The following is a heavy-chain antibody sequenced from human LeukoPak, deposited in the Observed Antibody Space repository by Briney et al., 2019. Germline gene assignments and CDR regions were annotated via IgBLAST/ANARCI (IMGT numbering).Heavy chain of an antibody. CDR1: GFTFSSYD. D-gene: IGHD2-15*01. CDR3: ARDRYCSGGSCSNDAFDI. CDR2: IGTAGDT. V-gene: IGHV3-13*01. J-gene: IGHJ3*02. Sequence: GGSLRLPCAASGFTFSSYDMHWVRQATGKGLEWVSAIGTAGDTYYPGSVKGRFTISRENAKNSLYLQMNSLRAGDTAVYYCARDRYCSGGSCSNDAFDIWGQGTMVTVSS.